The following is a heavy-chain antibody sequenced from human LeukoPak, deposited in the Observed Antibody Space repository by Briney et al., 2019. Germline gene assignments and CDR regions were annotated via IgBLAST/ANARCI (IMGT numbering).Heavy chain of an antibody. J-gene: IGHJ4*02. V-gene: IGHV1-18*01. CDR3: ASSSSWYENWNY. CDR2: ISAYNGNT. CDR1: GYTFTSYG. D-gene: IGHD6-13*01. Sequence: ASVKVSCKASGYTFTSYGISWVRQAPGQGLEWMGWISAYNGNTDYAQKLQGRVTMTTDTSTSTAYMELRSLRSDDTAVYYCASSSSWYENWNYWGQGTLVTVSS.